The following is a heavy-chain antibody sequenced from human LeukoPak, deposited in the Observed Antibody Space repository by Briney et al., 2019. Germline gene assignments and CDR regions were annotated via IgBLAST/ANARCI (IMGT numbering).Heavy chain of an antibody. CDR2: ISSGGDSI. J-gene: IGHJ4*02. D-gene: IGHD3-22*01. V-gene: IGHV3-11*01. CDR1: GITFSDHY. CDR3: ARVREDYYDSSGYFHCHFDY. Sequence: SGGSLRLSCAASGITFSDHYMSWIRQAPGKGLEWLSYISSGGDSIYYADSVKGRFTISRDNAKNSLYLQMNSLRAEDTAVYFCARVREDYYDSSGYFHCHFDYWGQGTLVTVSS.